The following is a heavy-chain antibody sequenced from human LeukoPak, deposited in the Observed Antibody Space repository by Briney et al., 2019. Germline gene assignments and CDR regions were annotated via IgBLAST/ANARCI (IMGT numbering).Heavy chain of an antibody. CDR2: IWHDGSHK. D-gene: IGHD3-3*01. V-gene: IGHV3-33*01. CDR1: GFSFDTYA. Sequence: GRSLRLSCAASGFSFDTYAMHWVRQAPGQGLEWVALIWHDGSHKFYSHSVRGQFTISRDNSKNTVYLQMNNLRPDDTAVYYCAREIFGAGRYPDFWGEGTLVTVSS. J-gene: IGHJ4*02. CDR3: AREIFGAGRYPDF.